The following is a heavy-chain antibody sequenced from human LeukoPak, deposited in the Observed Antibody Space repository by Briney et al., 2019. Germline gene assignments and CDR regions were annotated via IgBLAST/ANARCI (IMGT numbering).Heavy chain of an antibody. V-gene: IGHV4-31*03. CDR3: ARAVPAAIAVWFDP. CDR1: GGSISSGGYY. J-gene: IGHJ5*02. D-gene: IGHD2-2*01. Sequence: PSQTLSLTCTVSGGSISSGGYYWSWIRQHPGKGLEWIGYIYYSGSTYYNPSLKSRVTISVDTSKNKFSLKLSSVTAADTAVYYCARAVPAAIAVWFDPWGQGTLVTVSS. CDR2: IYYSGST.